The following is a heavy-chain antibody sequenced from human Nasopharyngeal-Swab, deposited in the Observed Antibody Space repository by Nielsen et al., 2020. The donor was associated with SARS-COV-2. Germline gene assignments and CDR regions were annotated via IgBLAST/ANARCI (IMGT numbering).Heavy chain of an antibody. V-gene: IGHV4-39*01. CDR3: AKQYYYDSSGYDPRSYYFDY. Sequence: SETLSLTCTVSGGSISSSSYYWGWIRQPPGKGLEWIGSIYYSGSIYYNPSLKSRVTISVDTSKNQFSLKLSSVTAADTAVYYCAKQYYYDSSGYDPRSYYFDYWGQGTLVTVSS. CDR2: IYYSGSI. CDR1: GGSISSSSYY. J-gene: IGHJ4*02. D-gene: IGHD3-22*01.